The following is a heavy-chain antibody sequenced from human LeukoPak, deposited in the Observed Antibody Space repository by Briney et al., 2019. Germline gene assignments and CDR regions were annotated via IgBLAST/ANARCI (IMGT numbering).Heavy chain of an antibody. V-gene: IGHV3-21*01. Sequence: PGGSLRLSCAASGFTFSTCSMHWVRQAPGKGLEWVSSISTTSNYIYYADSVKGRFTISRDNAKNSLYLQLNSLRVEDTGVYYCAREDCSSTSCSAQNWFDPWGQGTLVTVSS. CDR3: AREDCSSTSCSAQNWFDP. J-gene: IGHJ5*02. CDR1: GFTFSTCS. CDR2: ISTTSNYI. D-gene: IGHD2-2*01.